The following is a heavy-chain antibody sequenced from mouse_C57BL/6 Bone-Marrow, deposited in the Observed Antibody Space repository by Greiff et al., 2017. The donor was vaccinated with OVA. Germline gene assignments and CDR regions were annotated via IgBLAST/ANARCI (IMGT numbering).Heavy chain of an antibody. J-gene: IGHJ4*01. V-gene: IGHV5-12*01. CDR2: ISNGGGST. D-gene: IGHD1-1*01. CDR1: GFTFSDYY. Sequence: EVKLMESGGGLVQPGGSLKLSCAASGFTFSDYYMYWVRQTPEQRLEWVAYISNGGGSTYYPDTVKGRFTISRDNAKNTLYLQMSRLKSEDTAMYYCARQYYGRGDYWGQGTSVTVSS. CDR3: ARQYYGRGDY.